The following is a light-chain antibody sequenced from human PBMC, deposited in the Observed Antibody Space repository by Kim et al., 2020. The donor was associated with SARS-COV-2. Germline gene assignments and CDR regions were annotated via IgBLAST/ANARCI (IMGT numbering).Light chain of an antibody. CDR1: QSISSW. Sequence: DIQMTQSPSTLSASVGDRVTITCRASQSISSWLARYQQKPGKAPKLLIYKASSLESGVPSRFSGSGSGTEFTLTISSLQPDDFATYYCQQYYTYSITFGPGTKVDIK. CDR3: QQYYTYSIT. CDR2: KAS. V-gene: IGKV1-5*03. J-gene: IGKJ3*01.